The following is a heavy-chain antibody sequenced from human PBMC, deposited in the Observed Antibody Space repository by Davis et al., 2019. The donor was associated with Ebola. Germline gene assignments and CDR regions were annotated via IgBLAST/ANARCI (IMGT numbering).Heavy chain of an antibody. CDR2: ISDSGGST. V-gene: IGHV3-23*01. Sequence: GESLKISCGGSGFTFSNYGMNWVRQAPGKGLEWVSGISDSGGSTHYADSVKGRFTISRDNSKNTLYLQMNSLRAEDTAVYYCAKDVAVTSAFDIWGQGTMVTVSS. D-gene: IGHD4-17*01. CDR1: GFTFSNYG. J-gene: IGHJ3*02. CDR3: AKDVAVTSAFDI.